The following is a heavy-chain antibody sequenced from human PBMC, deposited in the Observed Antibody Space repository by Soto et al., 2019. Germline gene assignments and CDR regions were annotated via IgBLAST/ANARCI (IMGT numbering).Heavy chain of an antibody. D-gene: IGHD3-9*01. CDR1: GGSISSYY. Sequence: PSETLSLTCTVSGGSISSYYWSWIRQPAGKGLEWIGRIYTSGSTNYNPSLKSRVTMSVDTSKNQFSLKLSSVTAADTAVYYCARATDVLRYFDFYGMDVWGQGTTVTVYS. J-gene: IGHJ6*02. CDR3: ARATDVLRYFDFYGMDV. V-gene: IGHV4-4*07. CDR2: IYTSGST.